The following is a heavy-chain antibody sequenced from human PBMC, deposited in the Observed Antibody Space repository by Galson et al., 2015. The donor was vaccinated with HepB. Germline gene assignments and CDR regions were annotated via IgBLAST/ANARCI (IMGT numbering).Heavy chain of an antibody. CDR1: GDTFSRFA. Sequence: SVKVSCKASGDTFSRFAYTWVRQAPGQGLEWMGGIIPIFGTTTYAQKFQGRVTITADESTSTVYMELSSLRSEDTAVYYCARDSGTVIQQYNWFDPWGQGTLVTVSS. J-gene: IGHJ5*02. CDR3: ARDSGTVIQQYNWFDP. V-gene: IGHV1-69*13. D-gene: IGHD4-17*01. CDR2: IIPIFGTT.